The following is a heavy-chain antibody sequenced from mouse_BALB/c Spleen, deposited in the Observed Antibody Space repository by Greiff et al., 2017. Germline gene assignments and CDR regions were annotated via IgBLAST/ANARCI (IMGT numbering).Heavy chain of an antibody. CDR3: AVITTATWFAY. CDR2: ISSGGGNT. V-gene: IGHV5-9*03. CDR1: GFTFSSYT. D-gene: IGHD1-2*01. J-gene: IGHJ3*01. Sequence: EVKLVESGGGLVKPGGSLKLSCAASGFTFSSYTMSWVRQTPEKRLEWVATISSGGGNTYYPDSVKGRFTISRDNAKNNLYLQMSSLKSEDTAMYYCAVITTATWFAYWGQGTLVTVSA.